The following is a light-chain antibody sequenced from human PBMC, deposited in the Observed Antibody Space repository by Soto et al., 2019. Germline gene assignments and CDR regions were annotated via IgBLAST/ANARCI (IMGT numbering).Light chain of an antibody. V-gene: IGKV3-20*01. CDR1: QSISSSY. Sequence: EIVLTQSPGTLSLSPGERATLSCRASQSISSSYLAWYQQKPGQAPRLLIYGASIRATGIPERFSGSGSGTDFSLTIITPALEECAVYYCQQYGNSRRTFGQGTKVEIK. CDR3: QQYGNSRRT. CDR2: GAS. J-gene: IGKJ1*01.